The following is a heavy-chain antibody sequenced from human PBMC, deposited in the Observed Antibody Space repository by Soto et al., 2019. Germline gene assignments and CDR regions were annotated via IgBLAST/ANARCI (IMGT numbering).Heavy chain of an antibody. V-gene: IGHV3-30*18. CDR2: ISYDGSNK. CDR3: AKDPGGTTYSFHP. D-gene: IGHD2-15*01. Sequence: LRLSCAASGFTFISYGMHWVRQAPGKGLEWVAVISYDGSNKYYADSVKGRFTISRDNSKNTMYLQMNSLRAEDTAVYYCAKDPGGTTYSFHPWGQGTLVTVSS. CDR1: GFTFISYG. J-gene: IGHJ5*02.